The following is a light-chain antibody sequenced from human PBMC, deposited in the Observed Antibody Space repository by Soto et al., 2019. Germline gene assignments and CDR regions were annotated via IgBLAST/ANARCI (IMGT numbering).Light chain of an antibody. CDR1: QTLSPNY. Sequence: EIVLTQSPGTLSLSPGERATLSCRASQTLSPNYLAWCQQKPGHPPRLLIYDASNRATGIPARFSGSGSGTDFTLTISRLEPEDFAVYYCQQYDSPWTFGQGTKVDIK. J-gene: IGKJ1*01. V-gene: IGKV3-20*01. CDR2: DAS. CDR3: QQYDSPWT.